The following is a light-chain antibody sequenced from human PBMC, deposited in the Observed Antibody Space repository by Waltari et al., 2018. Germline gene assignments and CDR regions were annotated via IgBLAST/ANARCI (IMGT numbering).Light chain of an antibody. Sequence: QSALPQPPSASGSPGQSVPISCTGTGNDVAAYIYVSCYQQYPGKVPNLLIYEVNKRPSGVPDRFSGSKSGNTASLTVSGLQAEDEATYYCTSYAGINNLVFGTGTKVTVL. V-gene: IGLV2-8*01. CDR1: GNDVAAYIY. J-gene: IGLJ1*01. CDR2: EVN. CDR3: TSYAGINNLV.